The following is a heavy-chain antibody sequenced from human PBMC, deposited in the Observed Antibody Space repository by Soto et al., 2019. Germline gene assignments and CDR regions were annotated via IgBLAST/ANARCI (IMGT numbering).Heavy chain of an antibody. CDR2: MNPNSGNT. D-gene: IGHD6-13*01. J-gene: IGHJ5*02. CDR1: GYTFTSYD. CDR3: VRGGIAAAGERYNWFDP. V-gene: IGHV1-8*01. Sequence: ASVKVSCKASGYTFTSYDINWVRQATGQGLEWMGWMNPNSGNTGYAQKFQGRVTMTRNTSISTAYMELSSLRSEDTAVYYFVRGGIAAAGERYNWFDPWGQGTLVTVSS.